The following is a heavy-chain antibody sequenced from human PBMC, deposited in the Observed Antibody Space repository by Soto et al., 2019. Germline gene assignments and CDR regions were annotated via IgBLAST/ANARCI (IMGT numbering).Heavy chain of an antibody. V-gene: IGHV3-21*04. J-gene: IGHJ4*02. Sequence: GGSLRLSCAASGFTFSSYSMNWVRQAPGKGLEWVSSISSSSSYIYYADSVKGRFTISRDNAKNLLYLQMSSLTVEDTAVYYCVKGRNWASGSDYRGQGTLVTVS. CDR2: ISSSSSYI. CDR3: VKGRNWASGSDY. D-gene: IGHD7-27*01. CDR1: GFTFSSYS.